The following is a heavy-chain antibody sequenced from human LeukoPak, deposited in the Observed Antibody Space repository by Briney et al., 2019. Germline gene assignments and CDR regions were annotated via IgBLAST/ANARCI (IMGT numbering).Heavy chain of an antibody. CDR1: GGSISSGGYS. CDR2: IYYSGST. V-gene: IGHV4-61*08. CDR3: AREGEVVRGVNEENDAFDI. Sequence: PSETLSLTCAVSGGSISSGGYSWSWIRQPPGKGLEWIGYIYYSGSTYYNPSLKSRVTISVDTSKNQFSLKLSSVTAADTAVYYCAREGEVVRGVNEENDAFDIWGQGTMVTVSS. D-gene: IGHD3-10*01. J-gene: IGHJ3*02.